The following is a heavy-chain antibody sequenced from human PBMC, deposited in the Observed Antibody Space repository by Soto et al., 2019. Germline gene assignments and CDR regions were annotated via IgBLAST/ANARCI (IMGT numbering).Heavy chain of an antibody. CDR3: ARREGDCRGGSCPFYHD. J-gene: IGHJ4*02. CDR2: IYHSGST. D-gene: IGHD2-15*01. V-gene: IGHV4-4*02. CDR1: GGSISSNNW. Sequence: QVQLQESGPGLVKPSETLSLTCAVSGGSISSNNWWSRVRQTPGKGLEWIGEIYHSGSTNYNTSLKSRVTISLDKSKNQFSLSLTSMTAADTAVYYCARREGDCRGGSCPFYHDWGQGTLVTASS.